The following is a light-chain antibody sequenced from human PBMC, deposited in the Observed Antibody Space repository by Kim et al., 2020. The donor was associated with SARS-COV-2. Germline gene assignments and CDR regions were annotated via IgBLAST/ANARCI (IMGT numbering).Light chain of an antibody. CDR2: ENN. J-gene: IGLJ7*01. Sequence: GPKDTLPVLGRHSNICNYLVTWYQQLPGTAPKPLIYENNKRPSGIPDRFSGSKSGTSATLELTGLPTGDEADYHCGTWDTSLSAVVFGGGTQLTVL. CDR1: SNICNYL. CDR3: GTWDTSLSAVV. V-gene: IGLV1-51*01.